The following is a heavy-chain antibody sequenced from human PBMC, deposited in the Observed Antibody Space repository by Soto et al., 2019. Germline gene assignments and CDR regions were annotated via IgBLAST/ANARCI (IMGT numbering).Heavy chain of an antibody. CDR1: GFTFSSYA. J-gene: IGHJ6*02. V-gene: IGHV3-23*01. D-gene: IGHD2-2*01. CDR2: ISGSGGST. CDR3: ARDRVGLGYCRSTSFYSDYYYGMDV. Sequence: GGSLRLSCAASGFTFSSYAMSWVRQAPGKGLEWVSAISGSGGSTYYADSVKGRFTISRDNSKNTLYLQMNSLRAEDTAVYYCARDRVGLGYCRSTSFYSDYYYGMDVWGQGTTVTVSS.